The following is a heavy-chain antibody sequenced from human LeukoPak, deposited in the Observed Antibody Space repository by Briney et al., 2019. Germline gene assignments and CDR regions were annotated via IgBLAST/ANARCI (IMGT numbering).Heavy chain of an antibody. CDR2: ISAYNGNT. V-gene: IGHV1-18*01. CDR1: GYTSTSYG. CDR3: ARDAHYYGSGSYFW. J-gene: IGHJ4*02. D-gene: IGHD3-10*01. Sequence: ASVKVSCKASGYTSTSYGISWVRQAPGQGLEWMGWISAYNGNTNYAQKLQGRVTMTTDTSTSTAYMELRSLRSDDTAVYYCARDAHYYGSGSYFWWGQGTLVTVSS.